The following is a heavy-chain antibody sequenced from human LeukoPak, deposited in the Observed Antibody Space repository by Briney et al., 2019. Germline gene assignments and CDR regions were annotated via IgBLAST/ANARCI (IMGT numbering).Heavy chain of an antibody. Sequence: GTLRLSCTASGFTFSSYGISWVRQPPGKGLEWIGEINHSGSTNYNPSLKSRVTISVDTSKNQFSLKLSSVAAADTAVYYCARHVIRLGGYFQHWGQGTLVTVSS. J-gene: IGHJ1*01. V-gene: IGHV4-34*01. CDR2: INHSGST. CDR3: ARHVIRLGGYFQH. CDR1: GFTFSSYG.